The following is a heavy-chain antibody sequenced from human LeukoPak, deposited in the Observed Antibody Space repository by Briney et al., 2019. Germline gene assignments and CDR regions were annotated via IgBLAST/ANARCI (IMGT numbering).Heavy chain of an antibody. CDR3: ARGPGSSGYYYVRDFDI. CDR2: IDHSGST. CDR1: GGSFSGYY. D-gene: IGHD3-22*01. V-gene: IGHV4-34*01. Sequence: SETLSLTCAVYGGSFSGYYWSWIRQPPGKGLEWIGEIDHSGSTNYNPSLKSRDTISVDTSKNQFSLKLSSVTAADTAVYYCARGPGSSGYYYVRDFDIWGQGTMVTVSS. J-gene: IGHJ3*02.